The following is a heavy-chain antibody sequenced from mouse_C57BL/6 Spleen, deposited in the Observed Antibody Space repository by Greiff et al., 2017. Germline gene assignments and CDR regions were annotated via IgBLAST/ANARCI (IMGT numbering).Heavy chain of an antibody. CDR1: GFSFNTYA. J-gene: IGHJ2*01. D-gene: IGHD2-5*01. CDR2: ISSKSNTYAT. Sequence: EVQRVESGGGLVQPKGSLKLSCAASGFSFNTYAMHWVRQAPGKGLEWVARISSKSNTYATYSADSVKDRFTISRDESESMLYLQMNNLKTEDTAMYYCVRQKTHYSNYEDYFDYWGQGTTLTVSS. CDR3: VRQKTHYSNYEDYFDY. V-gene: IGHV10-1*01.